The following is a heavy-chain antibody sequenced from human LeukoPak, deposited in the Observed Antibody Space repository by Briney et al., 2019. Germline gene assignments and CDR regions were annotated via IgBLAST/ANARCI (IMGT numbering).Heavy chain of an antibody. J-gene: IGHJ6*03. D-gene: IGHD2-2*02. V-gene: IGHV4-38-2*02. CDR1: GYSISSGYY. CDR3: ASEEYRYYMDV. CDR2: IYHSGST. Sequence: SETLSLTCTASGYSISSGYYWGWIRQPPGKGLEWIGSIYHSGSTYYNPSLKSRVTISVDTSKNQFSLKLSSVTAADTAVYYCASEEYRYYMDVWGKGTTVTVSS.